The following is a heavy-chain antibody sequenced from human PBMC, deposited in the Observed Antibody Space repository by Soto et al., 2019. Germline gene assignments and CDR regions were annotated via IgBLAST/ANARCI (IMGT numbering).Heavy chain of an antibody. CDR3: ARRGRDSYCTFDCLQALDV. Sequence: QVQLVQSGAAVKEPGASVRLSCKTSGYLFTSFSLHWVRQAPGQGPEWMGWINPANGDLKYSPKFQGRVTIVRETLATTAYLDLHGLKFEDTAVYYCARRGRDSYCTFDCLQALDVWGRGTMVTVS. CDR1: GYLFTSFS. J-gene: IGHJ3*01. V-gene: IGHV1-3*01. CDR2: INPANGDL. D-gene: IGHD2-8*01.